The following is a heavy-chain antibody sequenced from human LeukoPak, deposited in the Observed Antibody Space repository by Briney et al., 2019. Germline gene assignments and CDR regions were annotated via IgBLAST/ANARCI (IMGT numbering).Heavy chain of an antibody. J-gene: IGHJ4*02. CDR2: IYHSGST. CDR1: GGSISSSNW. CDR3: ARARNYYDSSGYYLGR. V-gene: IGHV4-4*02. D-gene: IGHD3-22*01. Sequence: SETLSPTCAVSGGSISSSNWWSWVRQPPGKGLEWIGEIYHSGSTNYNPSLKSRVTISVDKSKNQFSLKLSSVTAADTAVYYCARARNYYDSSGYYLGRWGQGTLVTVSS.